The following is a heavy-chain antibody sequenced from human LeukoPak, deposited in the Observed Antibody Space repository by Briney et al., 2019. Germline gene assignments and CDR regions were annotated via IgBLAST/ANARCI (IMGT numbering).Heavy chain of an antibody. V-gene: IGHV3-23*01. CDR2: ISDRGGST. CDR3: AKRGVVIRVILVGFHKEAYYFDS. J-gene: IGHJ4*02. CDR1: GITLSNYG. D-gene: IGHD3-22*01. Sequence: GGSLRLSCAVSGITLSNYGMSWVRQAPGKGLEWVAGISDRGGSTNYADSVKGRFTISRDNPKNTVYLQMNSLRAEDTAVYFCAKRGVVIRVILVGFHKEAYYFDSWGQGALVTVSS.